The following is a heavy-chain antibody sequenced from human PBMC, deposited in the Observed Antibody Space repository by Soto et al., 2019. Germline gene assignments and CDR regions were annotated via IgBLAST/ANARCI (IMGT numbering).Heavy chain of an antibody. V-gene: IGHV3-23*01. CDR2: MSDSGGST. CDR1: GFTFSTYA. Sequence: GGSLRLSCAASGFTFSTYAMSWVRQAPGKGLEWVSAMSDSGGSTYYADSVKGRLTISRDNSKNTLYLQMNSLRAEDTALYFCAKSYSSNWYDYFDYWGQGTLVTVSS. D-gene: IGHD6-13*01. CDR3: AKSYSSNWYDYFDY. J-gene: IGHJ4*02.